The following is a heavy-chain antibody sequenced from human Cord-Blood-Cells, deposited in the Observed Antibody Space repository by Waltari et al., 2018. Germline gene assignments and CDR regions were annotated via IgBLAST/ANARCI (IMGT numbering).Heavy chain of an antibody. J-gene: IGHJ3*02. Sequence: QLQLQESGPGLVKPSETLSLTCTVSGGSISSSSYSWGWIRPPPGKGLEWIGSIYYSGSTYYNPSLKSRVTISVDTSKNQFSLKLSSVTAADTAVYYCARLDYDILTGYPSGAFDIWGQGTMVTVSS. CDR2: IYYSGST. V-gene: IGHV4-39*01. CDR1: GGSISSSSYS. CDR3: ARLDYDILTGYPSGAFDI. D-gene: IGHD3-9*01.